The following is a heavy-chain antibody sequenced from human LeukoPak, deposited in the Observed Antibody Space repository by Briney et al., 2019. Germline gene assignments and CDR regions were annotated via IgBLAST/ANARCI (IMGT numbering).Heavy chain of an antibody. CDR2: IHYSGST. CDR3: ARIPTAALGGNYVDY. V-gene: IGHV4-59*01. CDR1: GGSISSYY. Sequence: SETLSLTCTVSGGSISSYYWSWIRQPPGKALELIGYIHYSGSTTYNPSLKSRVTISVDTSKNQFSLKLRSVTAADTAVYYCARIPTAALGGNYVDYWGQGTLVTVSS. J-gene: IGHJ4*02. D-gene: IGHD4-23*01.